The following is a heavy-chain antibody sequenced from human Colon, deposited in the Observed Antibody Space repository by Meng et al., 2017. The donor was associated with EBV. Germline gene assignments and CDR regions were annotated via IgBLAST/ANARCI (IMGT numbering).Heavy chain of an antibody. CDR1: GDSISSGDYS. CDR3: ARGPYCGGDCYWFDP. D-gene: IGHD2-21*02. Sequence: QLLLQDPDSGLVQPSQSLSLTCAVSGDSISSGDYSWSWIRQPPGQGLEWIGYIYHGGTTYNTSLKSRVTISVDNSKNQFSLRLTSVTAADTAVYYCARGPYCGGDCYWFDPWGQGTLVTVSS. V-gene: IGHV4-30-2*01. J-gene: IGHJ5*02. CDR2: IYHGGTT.